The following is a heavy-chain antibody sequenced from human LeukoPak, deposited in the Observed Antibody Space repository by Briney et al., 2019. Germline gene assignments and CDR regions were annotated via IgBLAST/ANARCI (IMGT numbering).Heavy chain of an antibody. CDR1: GGSISSGSYY. Sequence: PSETLSLTCTVSGGSISSGSYYWSWIRQPAGKGLEWIGRIYTSGSTNYNPSLKSRVTISVDTSKSQFSLKLSSVTAADTAVYYCARAATYYYDFWSGYYNDYFDYWGQGTLVTVSS. CDR2: IYTSGST. V-gene: IGHV4-61*02. D-gene: IGHD3-3*01. J-gene: IGHJ4*02. CDR3: ARAATYYYDFWSGYYNDYFDY.